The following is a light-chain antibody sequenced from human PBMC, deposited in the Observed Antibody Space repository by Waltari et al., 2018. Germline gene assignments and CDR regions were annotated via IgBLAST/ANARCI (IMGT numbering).Light chain of an antibody. CDR2: ENT. J-gene: IGLJ7*01. V-gene: IGLV1-51*02. Sequence: QSVLTQPPSVSAAPGQRVTISCSGGSSNIGNNYLSWYRHFPGTAPKLLIHENTGRPSGIPGRFSGSKSGTSATLDITGLQAGDEADYYCGTWDSSLSGAVFGGGTHLTVL. CDR3: GTWDSSLSGAV. CDR1: SSNIGNNY.